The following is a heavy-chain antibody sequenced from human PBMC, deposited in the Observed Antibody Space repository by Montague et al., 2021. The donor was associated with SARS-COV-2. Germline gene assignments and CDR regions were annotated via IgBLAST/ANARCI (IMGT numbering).Heavy chain of an antibody. CDR3: ARGAPTITMIVVVFTGAGWYFDL. V-gene: IGHV4-34*01. CDR2: INHSGSI. CDR1: GGSISTYY. J-gene: IGHJ2*01. Sequence: SETLSLTCSVSGGSISTYYWSWIRQPPGKGLEWIGEINHSGSINYNLSLKSRVSISVDTSKNQFSLKLTSVTAADTAVYYCARGAPTITMIVVVFTGAGWYFDLWGRGTLVTVSP. D-gene: IGHD3-22*01.